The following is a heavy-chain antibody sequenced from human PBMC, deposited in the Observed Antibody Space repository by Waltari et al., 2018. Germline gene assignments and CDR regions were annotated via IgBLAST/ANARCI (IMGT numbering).Heavy chain of an antibody. CDR3: ARGTVNFDY. V-gene: IGHV4-34*01. D-gene: IGHD4-17*01. CDR1: GGSFSGYY. CDR2: INHSGST. J-gene: IGHJ4*02. Sequence: QVQLPQWGAGLLKPSATLSLTCAVYGGSFSGYYWSWIRQPPGKGLEWIGEINHSGSTNYNPSLKSRVTISVDTSKNQFSLKLSSVTAADTAVYYCARGTVNFDYWGQGTLVTVSS.